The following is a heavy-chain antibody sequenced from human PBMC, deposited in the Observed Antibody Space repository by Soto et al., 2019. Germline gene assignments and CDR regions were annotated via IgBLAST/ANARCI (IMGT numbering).Heavy chain of an antibody. CDR2: INPYNGNT. J-gene: IGHJ4*02. CDR1: GYTFTSYG. V-gene: IGHV1-18*01. CDR3: ARDAAVGLFDY. D-gene: IGHD1-26*01. Sequence: QVQLVQSGAEVKKPGASVKVSCKASGYTFTSYGISWVRQAPGQGLEWMGWINPYNGNTKYAQKLQGRVTMTTDTATSTAYMELRSLRSDDTDVYYCARDAAVGLFDYWGQGTLVTVSS.